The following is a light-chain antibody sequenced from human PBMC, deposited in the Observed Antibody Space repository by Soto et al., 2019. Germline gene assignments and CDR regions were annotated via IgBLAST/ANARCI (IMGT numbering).Light chain of an antibody. J-gene: IGKJ1*01. V-gene: IGKV1-39*01. CDR2: ATD. Sequence: DFQMTQYPSTLSASVGDRVTITCRASQTITNYLNWYQQQSGKAPKLLIYATDTLQSGVPSRFSGSGSGTDYTLTISSLQPEDFATYYCQQSYNTPQTFGQGTKVDIK. CDR1: QTITNY. CDR3: QQSYNTPQT.